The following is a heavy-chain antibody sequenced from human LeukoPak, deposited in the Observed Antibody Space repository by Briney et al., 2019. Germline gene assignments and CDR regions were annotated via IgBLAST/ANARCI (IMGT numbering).Heavy chain of an antibody. D-gene: IGHD6-19*01. V-gene: IGHV3-21*01. J-gene: IGHJ4*02. CDR1: GFTFSSYS. CDR2: ISSSSSYI. Sequence: GGSLRLSCAASGFTFSSYSMNWVRQAPGKGLEWVSSISSSSSYIYYADSVKGRFTISRDNAKNSLYLQMNSLRAEDTAVYYCXRGIAVAGTIDYWGQGTLVTVSS. CDR3: XRGIAVAGTIDY.